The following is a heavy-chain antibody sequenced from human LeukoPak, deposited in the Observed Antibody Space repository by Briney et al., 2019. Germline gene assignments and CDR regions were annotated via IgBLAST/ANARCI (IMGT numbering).Heavy chain of an antibody. V-gene: IGHV4-39*01. CDR1: GGSFSSYY. Sequence: SETLSLTCAVYGGSFSSYYWGWIRQPPGKGLEWIGSIYYSGYTYYNPSLKSRVTISVDTSKNQFSLKLSSVTAADTAVYYCAKHYMGSYYNRGLDYWGQGTLVTVSS. CDR2: IYYSGYT. J-gene: IGHJ4*02. D-gene: IGHD3-10*01. CDR3: AKHYMGSYYNRGLDY.